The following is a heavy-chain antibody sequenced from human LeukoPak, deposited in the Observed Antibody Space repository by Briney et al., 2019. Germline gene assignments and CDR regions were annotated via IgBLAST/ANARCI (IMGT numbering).Heavy chain of an antibody. CDR2: INHSGST. CDR3: AGHSGGNYYGSGSYKTPYDY. V-gene: IGHV4-34*01. D-gene: IGHD3-10*01. Sequence: PSDTLSLTCAVYGGSFSGYYWSWIRQPPGKGLEWIGEINHSGSTNYNPSLKSRVTISVDTSKNQFSLKLSSVTAADTAVYYCAGHSGGNYYGSGSYKTPYDYWGQGTLVTVSS. J-gene: IGHJ4*02. CDR1: GGSFSGYY.